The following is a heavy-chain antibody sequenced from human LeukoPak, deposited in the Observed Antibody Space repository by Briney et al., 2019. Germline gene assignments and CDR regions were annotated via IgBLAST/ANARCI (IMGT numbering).Heavy chain of an antibody. CDR1: GFTFSSYG. V-gene: IGHV3-74*01. D-gene: IGHD4-17*01. CDR3: ARGTTVTTY. Sequence: GGSLRLSCAASGFTFSSYGMSWVRQAPGKGLLWVSRINSDGSSTSYADSVKGRFTISSDNAKNTLYLQMNSLRGEDTAVYYCARGTTVTTYWGQGTLVTVSS. J-gene: IGHJ4*02. CDR2: INSDGSST.